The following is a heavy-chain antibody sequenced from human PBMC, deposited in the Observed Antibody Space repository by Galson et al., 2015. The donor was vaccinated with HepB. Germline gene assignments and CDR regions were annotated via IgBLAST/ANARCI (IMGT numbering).Heavy chain of an antibody. Sequence: SLRLSCAASGFTFSNAWMSWVRQAPGKGLEWVGRIKSKTDGGTTDYAAPVKGRFTISRDDSKNTLYLQMNSLKTEDTAVYYCTTDRRSYGDYVEPFFDYWGQGTLVTVSS. D-gene: IGHD4-17*01. CDR1: GFTFSNAW. CDR2: IKSKTDGGTT. V-gene: IGHV3-15*01. J-gene: IGHJ4*02. CDR3: TTDRRSYGDYVEPFFDY.